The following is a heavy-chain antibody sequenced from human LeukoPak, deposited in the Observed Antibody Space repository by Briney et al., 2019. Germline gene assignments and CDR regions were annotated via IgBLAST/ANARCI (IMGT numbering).Heavy chain of an antibody. CDR1: GYTFTSYG. CDR2: ISAYNGNT. CDR3: ARGVSSSWTPRAFDI. V-gene: IGHV1-18*01. Sequence: ASVKVSCKASGYTFTSYGISWVRQAPGQGLEWMGWISAYNGNTNYAQKFQGRVTMPRDTSISTAYMELSRLRFDDTAVYYCARGVSSSWTPRAFDIWGQGTMVTVSS. D-gene: IGHD6-13*01. J-gene: IGHJ3*02.